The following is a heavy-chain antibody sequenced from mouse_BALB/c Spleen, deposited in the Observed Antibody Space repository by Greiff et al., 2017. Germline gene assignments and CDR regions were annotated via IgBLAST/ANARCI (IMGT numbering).Heavy chain of an antibody. Sequence: VQLQQPGAELVKPGASVKMSCKASGYTFTSYWMHWVKQRPGQGLEWIGVIDPSDSYTSYNQKFKGKATLTVDTSSSTAYMQLSSLTSEDSAVYYCTRDRMITTPYFDYWGQGTTLTVSS. V-gene: IGHV1S127*01. CDR1: GYTFTSYW. J-gene: IGHJ2*01. CDR2: IDPSDSYT. D-gene: IGHD2-4*01. CDR3: TRDRMITTPYFDY.